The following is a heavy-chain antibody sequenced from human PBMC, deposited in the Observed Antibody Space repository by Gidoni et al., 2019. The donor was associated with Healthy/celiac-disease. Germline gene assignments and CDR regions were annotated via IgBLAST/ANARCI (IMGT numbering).Heavy chain of an antibody. Sequence: EVQLVESGGGLVKPGGSLRLSCAASGFTFRSYSMHWVRQAPGKGLEWVSSISSSSSYIYYADSVKGRFTISRDNAKNSLYLQMNSLRAEDTAVYYCARDPVVPAEWGYYYYYYMDVWGKGTTVTVSS. CDR2: ISSSSSYI. D-gene: IGHD2-2*01. V-gene: IGHV3-21*01. CDR3: ARDPVVPAEWGYYYYYYMDV. CDR1: GFTFRSYS. J-gene: IGHJ6*03.